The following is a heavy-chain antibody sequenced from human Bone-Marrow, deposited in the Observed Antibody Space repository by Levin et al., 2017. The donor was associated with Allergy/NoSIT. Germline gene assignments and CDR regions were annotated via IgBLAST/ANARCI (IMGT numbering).Heavy chain of an antibody. CDR1: GFTFSSYA. J-gene: IGHJ4*02. CDR3: ARDYEAGSQLDY. Sequence: LSLTCAASGFTFSSYAMHWVRQAPGKGLEWVAVISYDGSNKYYADSVKGRFTISRDNSKKTLYLQMNSLRAEDTAVYYCARDYEAGSQLDYWGQGTLVTVSS. CDR2: ISYDGSNK. V-gene: IGHV3-30*04. D-gene: IGHD6-19*01.